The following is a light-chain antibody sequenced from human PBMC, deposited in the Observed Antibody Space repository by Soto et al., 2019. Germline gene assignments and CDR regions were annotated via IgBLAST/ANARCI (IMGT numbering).Light chain of an antibody. J-gene: IGLJ3*02. CDR3: TSYRDSSTLRV. CDR1: FSDIGGYNY. Sequence: QSALTQPASVSGSPGQSVTISCTGTFSDIGGYNYVSWYQQHPGKAPKLMIYEVDNRPSGVSNRFSGSKSGNTASLTISGLQAEDEADYYCTSYRDSSTLRVFGGGTQLTVL. CDR2: EVD. V-gene: IGLV2-14*01.